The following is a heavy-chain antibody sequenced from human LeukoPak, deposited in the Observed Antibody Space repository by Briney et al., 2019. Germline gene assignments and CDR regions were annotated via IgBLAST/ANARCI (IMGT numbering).Heavy chain of an antibody. J-gene: IGHJ3*02. CDR2: IYYSGST. V-gene: IGHV4-39*07. Sequence: SETLSLTCTVSGGSISSSSYYWGWSRQPPGKGLEWFGSIYYSGSTYYNPSLKRRVTISVNTSKKQFSLKLSSVTSADTAVYYCARDLYSSRTNDAFVIWGQGTMVTVSS. CDR1: GGSISSSSYY. CDR3: ARDLYSSRTNDAFVI. D-gene: IGHD6-13*01.